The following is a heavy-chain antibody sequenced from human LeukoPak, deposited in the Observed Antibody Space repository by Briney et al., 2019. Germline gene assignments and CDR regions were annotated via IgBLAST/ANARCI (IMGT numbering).Heavy chain of an antibody. CDR2: INHSGST. CDR1: GGSFSGYY. Sequence: TSETLSLTCAVYGGSFSGYYWSWIRQPPGKGLEWIGEINHSGSTNYNPSLKSRVTISVDTSKNQFSLKLSSVTAADTAVNYCARGVEAPGTYYYYYMDVWGKGTTVTVSS. J-gene: IGHJ6*03. D-gene: IGHD1-1*01. V-gene: IGHV4-34*01. CDR3: ARGVEAPGTYYYYYMDV.